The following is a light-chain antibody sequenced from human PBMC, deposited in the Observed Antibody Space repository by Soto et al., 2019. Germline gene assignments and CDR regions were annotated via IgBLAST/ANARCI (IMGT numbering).Light chain of an antibody. V-gene: IGKV3-20*01. CDR3: QQYGSSPRT. J-gene: IGKJ1*01. Sequence: EIVLTQSPDTLSLSPGERATLSCRASQSGSNNYLAWYQQRPGQAPRLLIYGASSRATDIPDRFSGSGSGTEFTLSISRLEPEDFAVYYCQQYGSSPRTFGQGTKVEIK. CDR1: QSGSNNY. CDR2: GAS.